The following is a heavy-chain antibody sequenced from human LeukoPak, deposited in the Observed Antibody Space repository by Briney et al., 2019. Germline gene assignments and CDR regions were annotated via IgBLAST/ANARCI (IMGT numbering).Heavy chain of an antibody. CDR3: ARDGLVVWYDFWSGYLWYFDY. CDR2: ISAYNGNT. Sequence: ASVKVSCKASGYTFTSYGISWVRQAPGQGLEWMGWISAYNGNTNYAQKLQGRVTMTTGTSTSTAYMELRSLRSDDTAVYYCARDGLVVWYDFWSGYLWYFDYWGQGTLVTVSS. V-gene: IGHV1-18*01. D-gene: IGHD3-3*01. CDR1: GYTFTSYG. J-gene: IGHJ4*02.